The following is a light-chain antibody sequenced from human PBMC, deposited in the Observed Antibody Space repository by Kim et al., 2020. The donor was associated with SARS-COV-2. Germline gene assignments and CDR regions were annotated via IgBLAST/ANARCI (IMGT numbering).Light chain of an antibody. CDR2: DVT. CDR1: SSDVGGYNS. J-gene: IGLJ1*01. CDR3: SSYSGSTFYV. V-gene: IGLV2-14*03. Sequence: GQSITISCTGTSSDVGGYNSVSWYQQHPGKAPKLMIYDVTNRPSGVSNRFSGSKSGNTASLTISGLQAEYEADYYCSSYSGSTFYVFGAGTKVTVL.